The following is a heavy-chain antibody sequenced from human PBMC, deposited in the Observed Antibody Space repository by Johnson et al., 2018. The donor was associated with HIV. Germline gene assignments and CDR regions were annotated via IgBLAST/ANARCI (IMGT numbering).Heavy chain of an antibody. Sequence: VQLVESGGGVVQPGGSLRLSCAASGFTFSSYWMSWVRQAPGKGPEWVATIKQDGSEKYYVDSVKSRFTISRDNAKNSLSMQMNRLRAEDTAVYYCARDWAVYAFDIWGQGKMVTVSS. D-gene: IGHD2-8*01. CDR1: GFTFSSYW. V-gene: IGHV3-7*01. CDR2: IKQDGSEK. CDR3: ARDWAVYAFDI. J-gene: IGHJ3*02.